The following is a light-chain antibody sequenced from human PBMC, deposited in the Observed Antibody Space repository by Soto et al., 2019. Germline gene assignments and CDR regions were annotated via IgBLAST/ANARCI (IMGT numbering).Light chain of an antibody. J-gene: IGKJ5*01. CDR3: RQADSFPST. CDR1: QGINNY. Sequence: DIQMTQSPFSLSASVGDRVTLTCRASQGINNYLAWYQQKPGKVPRRLIYAASTWQSGGPSRFSGSGSGTDFTLTISSLQPEDVATDYCRQADSFPSTFGRGTRLEIK. V-gene: IGKV1-27*01. CDR2: AAS.